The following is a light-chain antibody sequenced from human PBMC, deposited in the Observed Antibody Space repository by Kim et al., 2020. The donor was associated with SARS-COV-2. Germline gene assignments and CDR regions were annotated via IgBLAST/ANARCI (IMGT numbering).Light chain of an antibody. V-gene: IGKV1-39*01. CDR2: DAS. Sequence: SASVGDRVTITCRASQSISSYLNWYQQKPGKAPKLLIYDASSLQSGVPSRFSGSGSGTDFTLTISSLQPEDFATYYCQQSYSTPYSFGQGTKLEI. J-gene: IGKJ2*03. CDR1: QSISSY. CDR3: QQSYSTPYS.